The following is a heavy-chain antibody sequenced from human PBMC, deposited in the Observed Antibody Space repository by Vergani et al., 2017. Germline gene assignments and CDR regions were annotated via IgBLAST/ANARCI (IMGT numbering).Heavy chain of an antibody. Sequence: QVQLVESGGGVVQPGGSLRLYCAASGFTFSSYCMHWVRQAPGKGLEWVAFIRYDGSNKYYADSVKGRFTISRDNSKNTLYLQMNSLRAEDTAVYYCAKAGIAVADTFDYWGQGTLVTVSS. CDR3: AKAGIAVADTFDY. V-gene: IGHV3-30*02. CDR2: IRYDGSNK. CDR1: GFTFSSYC. J-gene: IGHJ4*02. D-gene: IGHD6-19*01.